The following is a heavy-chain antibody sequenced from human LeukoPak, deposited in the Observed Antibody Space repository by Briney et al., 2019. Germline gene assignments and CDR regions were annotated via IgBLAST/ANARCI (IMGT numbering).Heavy chain of an antibody. Sequence: PGGSLRLSCAASTFTFRDHFMSWIRQPPGKGLEWVSYISSSGSDTYYSDSEKGRFTVSRDNAKNSLFLQMNSLRAEDTAVYYCAEQLAGYFDYWGQGTLVTVSS. J-gene: IGHJ4*02. CDR2: ISSSGSDT. CDR1: TFTFRDHF. V-gene: IGHV3-11*04. CDR3: AEQLAGYFDY. D-gene: IGHD6-6*01.